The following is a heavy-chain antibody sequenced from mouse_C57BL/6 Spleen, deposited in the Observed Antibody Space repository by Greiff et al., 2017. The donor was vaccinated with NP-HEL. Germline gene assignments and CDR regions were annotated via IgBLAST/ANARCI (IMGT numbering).Heavy chain of an antibody. CDR3: PPAYPQFAY. Sequence: VQLQQPGAELVRPGASVKLSCTASGFTFKDYCMHWVKQRPEQGLEWIGWIDPDNGDTEYASKFQGKATITADTSSSTAYMQLSSLTSEDTAVYYCPPAYPQFAYWGQGTPVTVSA. CDR2: IDPDNGDT. CDR1: GFTFKDYC. D-gene: IGHD2-10*01. J-gene: IGHJ3*01. V-gene: IGHV14-4*01.